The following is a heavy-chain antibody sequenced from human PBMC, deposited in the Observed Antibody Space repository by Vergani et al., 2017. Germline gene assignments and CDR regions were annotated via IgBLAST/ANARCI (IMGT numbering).Heavy chain of an antibody. CDR3: AKEFTYYDIRGGLIDY. Sequence: EVQLLESGGGLVQPGGSLRLSCAASGFTFSSYAMSWVRQAPGKGLEWVSAISGSGGSTYYADSVKGRFTISRDNSKNTLYLQRNSLRAEDTAVYYCAKEFTYYDIRGGLIDYWGQGTLVTVSS. V-gene: IGHV3-23*01. D-gene: IGHD3-9*01. J-gene: IGHJ4*02. CDR1: GFTFSSYA. CDR2: ISGSGGST.